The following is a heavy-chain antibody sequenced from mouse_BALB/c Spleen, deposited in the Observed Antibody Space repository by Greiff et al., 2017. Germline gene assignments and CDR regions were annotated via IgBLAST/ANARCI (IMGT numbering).Heavy chain of an antibody. D-gene: IGHD2-1*01. CDR3: ARYGNYYYAMDY. V-gene: IGHV1-69*02. CDR2: IDPSDSYT. J-gene: IGHJ4*01. Sequence: QVQLQQPGAELVKPGASVKLSCKASGYTFTSYWMHWVKQRPGQGLEWIGEIDPSDSYTNYNQKFKGKATLTVDKSSSTAYMQLSSLTSEDSAVYYCARYGNYYYAMDYWGQGTSVTVSS. CDR1: GYTFTSYW.